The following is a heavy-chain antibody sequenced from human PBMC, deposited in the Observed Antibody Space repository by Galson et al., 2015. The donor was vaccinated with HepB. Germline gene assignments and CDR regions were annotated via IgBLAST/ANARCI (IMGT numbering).Heavy chain of an antibody. D-gene: IGHD2-2*01. J-gene: IGHJ4*02. CDR2: ISGSGSST. Sequence: SLRLSCAASGFTFSSYAMSWVRQAPGKGLEWVSAISGSGSSTYYADSVKGRFTISRDNSKNTLYLQMNSLRAEDTAVYYCAKDLVYGVVVPAAIHPDYWGQGTLVTVSS. V-gene: IGHV3-23*01. CDR3: AKDLVYGVVVPAAIHPDY. CDR1: GFTFSSYA.